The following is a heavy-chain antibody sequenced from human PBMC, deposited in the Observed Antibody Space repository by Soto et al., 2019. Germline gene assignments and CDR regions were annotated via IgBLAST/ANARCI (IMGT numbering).Heavy chain of an antibody. D-gene: IGHD6-13*01. CDR2: ISYGGST. J-gene: IGHJ4*02. V-gene: IGHV4-31*03. CDR1: GGSINSGGYC. CDR3: ARGILV. Sequence: QVQLQESGPGLVKPSQTLSLTCTVSGGSINSGGYCWSWIRQHPGKGLDWIGCISYGGSTSYNPSPKSRVTISVDTPKNQFSLKLTSVTAADTAVYYCARGILVWGQGALITVSS.